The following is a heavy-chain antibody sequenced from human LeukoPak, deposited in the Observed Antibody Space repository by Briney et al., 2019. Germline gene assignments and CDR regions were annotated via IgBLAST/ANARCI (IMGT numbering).Heavy chain of an antibody. V-gene: IGHV1-2*02. CDR3: ARDRSYGPLSD. Sequence: ASVKVSCKASGYTFTGYYMHWVREAPGQGLEWMGWINPNSGGTNYAQKFQGRVTMTRDTSISTTYMELSRLRSDDTAVYYCARDRSYGPLSDWGQGTLVTVSS. J-gene: IGHJ4*02. D-gene: IGHD5-18*01. CDR2: INPNSGGT. CDR1: GYTFTGYY.